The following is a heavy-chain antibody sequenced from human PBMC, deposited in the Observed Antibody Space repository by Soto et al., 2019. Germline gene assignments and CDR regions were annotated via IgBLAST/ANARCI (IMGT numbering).Heavy chain of an antibody. J-gene: IGHJ5*02. Sequence: LSLTPIVPGGSLSSYYRSWIRQPPGNGLEWIGYIYYSGSTNYNPSHKSRHTILVDTSKNQHSLQLSSVTAAETAEYDCARDLSRNWFDTWRQGSLVTVTS. CDR3: ARDLSRNWFDT. CDR1: GGSLSSYY. CDR2: IYYSGST. V-gene: IGHV4-59*01.